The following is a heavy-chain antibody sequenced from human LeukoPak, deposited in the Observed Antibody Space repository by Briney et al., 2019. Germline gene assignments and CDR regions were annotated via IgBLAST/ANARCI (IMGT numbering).Heavy chain of an antibody. Sequence: SETLSLTCTVSGGSISSYYWSWIRQPPGKGLEWIGYIYYSGSTYYNPSLKSRVTISVDTSKNQFSLKLSSVTAADTAVYYCARYVVVTAYFDYWGQGTLVTVSS. J-gene: IGHJ4*02. V-gene: IGHV4-59*01. D-gene: IGHD2-21*02. CDR2: IYYSGST. CDR1: GGSISSYY. CDR3: ARYVVVTAYFDY.